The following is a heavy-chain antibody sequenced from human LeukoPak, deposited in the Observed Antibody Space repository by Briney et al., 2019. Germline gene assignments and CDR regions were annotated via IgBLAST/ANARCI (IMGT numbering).Heavy chain of an antibody. CDR3: ARSEPGGGILTVSPNDY. J-gene: IGHJ4*02. D-gene: IGHD3-9*01. Sequence: GRSLRLSCAASGFTFSSYSMNWVRQAPGKGLDWVSSISSSSTYIYYTDSVKGRFTISRDNAKNSLYLQMNSLRAEDTAVYYCARSEPGGGILTVSPNDYWGQGTLVTVSS. CDR1: GFTFSSYS. CDR2: ISSSSTYI. V-gene: IGHV3-21*01.